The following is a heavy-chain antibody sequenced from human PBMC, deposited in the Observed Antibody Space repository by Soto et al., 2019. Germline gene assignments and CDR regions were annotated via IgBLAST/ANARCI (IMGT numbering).Heavy chain of an antibody. CDR2: IYPGDSDT. V-gene: IGHV5-51*01. CDR3: ARRSVDIAYYYYGMDV. Sequence: RGESLKISCKGSGYSFTSYWIGWVRQMPGKGLEWMGIIYPGDSDTRYSPSFQGQVTISADKSISTAYLQWSSLKASDTAMYYCARRSVDIAYYYYGMDVWGQGTTVTVSS. J-gene: IGHJ6*02. CDR1: GYSFTSYW. D-gene: IGHD5-12*01.